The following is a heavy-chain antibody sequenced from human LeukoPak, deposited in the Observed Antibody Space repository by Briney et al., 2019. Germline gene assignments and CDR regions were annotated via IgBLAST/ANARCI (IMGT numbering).Heavy chain of an antibody. CDR3: AKDKTRLRYYDILTGYGDY. D-gene: IGHD3-9*01. CDR2: ISDSGDSA. J-gene: IGHJ4*02. Sequence: PGGSLRLSCTASGFTFSSYAMTWVRRPPGKGLEWVSAISDSGDSAFSADPVKGRFTISRDNSKNTLYLQMNSLRAEDTAVYYCAKDKTRLRYYDILTGYGDYWGQGTLVTVSS. V-gene: IGHV3-23*01. CDR1: GFTFSSYA.